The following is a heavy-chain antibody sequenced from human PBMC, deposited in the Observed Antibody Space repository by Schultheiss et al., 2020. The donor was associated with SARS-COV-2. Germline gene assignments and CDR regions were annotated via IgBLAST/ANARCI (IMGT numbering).Heavy chain of an antibody. J-gene: IGHJ4*02. CDR1: GFTFSSYA. Sequence: GGSLRLSCAASGFTFSSYAMHWVRQAPGKGLEYVSAISSNGGSTYYANSVKGRFTISRDNSKNTLYLQMGSLRAEDTAVYYCAKDYIVVVPAAVLFDYWGQGTLVTVSS. V-gene: IGHV3-64*01. D-gene: IGHD2-2*02. CDR3: AKDYIVVVPAAVLFDY. CDR2: ISSNGGST.